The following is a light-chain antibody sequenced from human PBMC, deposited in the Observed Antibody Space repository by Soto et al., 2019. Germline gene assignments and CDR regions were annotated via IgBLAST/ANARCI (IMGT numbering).Light chain of an antibody. J-gene: IGKJ2*01. V-gene: IGKV3-15*01. CDR3: QQYHNWPPQYT. CDR1: QTISSN. Sequence: EIVMTQSPATLSVSPGDSATLSCRASQTISSNLAWYQQIPGQAPRLLIHGASTRATGVPARFSGSGSGTEFTLTISSLQSEDFAVYYCQQYHNWPPQYTFGQGTKLQIK. CDR2: GAS.